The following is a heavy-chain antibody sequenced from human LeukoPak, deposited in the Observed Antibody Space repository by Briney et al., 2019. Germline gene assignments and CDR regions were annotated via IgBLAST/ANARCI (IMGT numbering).Heavy chain of an antibody. CDR3: ARQAVAGTGFDY. V-gene: IGHV1-8*01. CDR1: GYTFTSYD. D-gene: IGHD6-19*01. Sequence: ASVKVSCKASGYTFTSYDINWVRQATGQGLEWMGWMKPNSGNTGYAQKFQGRVTMTRNTSISTAYMELSSLRSEDTAVYYCARQAVAGTGFDYWGQGTLVTVSS. CDR2: MKPNSGNT. J-gene: IGHJ4*02.